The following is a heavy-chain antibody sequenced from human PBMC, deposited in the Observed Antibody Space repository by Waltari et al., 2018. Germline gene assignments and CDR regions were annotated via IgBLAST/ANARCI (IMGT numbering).Heavy chain of an antibody. J-gene: IGHJ4*02. D-gene: IGHD3-3*01. Sequence: EVQLVESGGGLVQPGRSLRLSCTASGFTFGDFAMSWVRQAPGKGLEWVGFIRSKAYGGTTEYAASVKGRFTISRDDSKSIAYLQMNSLKTEDTAVYYCTRGAGNYDFWSGYFDYWGQGTLVTVSS. CDR3: TRGAGNYDFWSGYFDY. CDR2: IRSKAYGGTT. CDR1: GFTFGDFA. V-gene: IGHV3-49*04.